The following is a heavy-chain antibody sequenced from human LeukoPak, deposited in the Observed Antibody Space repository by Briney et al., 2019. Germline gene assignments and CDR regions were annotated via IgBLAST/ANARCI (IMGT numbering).Heavy chain of an antibody. CDR3: ARDWAGDSSIL. CDR1: GFTFSTHV. D-gene: IGHD3-22*01. CDR2: IWSDGSNQ. J-gene: IGHJ4*02. V-gene: IGHV3-33*07. Sequence: GGSLRLSCAASGFTFSTHVMYWVRQAPGKGLEWVSLIWSDGSNQNYADSVKGRFTTSRDNSKNTLYLRMNSLRVEDTAVYYCARDWAGDSSILWGQGTLVTVSS.